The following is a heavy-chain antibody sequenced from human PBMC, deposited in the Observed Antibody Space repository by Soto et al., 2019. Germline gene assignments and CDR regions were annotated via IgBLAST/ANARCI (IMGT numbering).Heavy chain of an antibody. CDR3: SRGTYYPQSSGLHADY. Sequence: GGSLRLSCASSGFSFNDYAMYWVRQAPGQGLEWVAIISSDGHHQFYLDNLRGRFTVSRDNSKNTLYLQMNSLRPEDTAVYYCSRGTYYPQSSGLHADYWGPGTVVTVSS. D-gene: IGHD3-22*01. J-gene: IGHJ4*02. CDR2: ISSDGHHQ. CDR1: GFSFNDYA. V-gene: IGHV3-30*03.